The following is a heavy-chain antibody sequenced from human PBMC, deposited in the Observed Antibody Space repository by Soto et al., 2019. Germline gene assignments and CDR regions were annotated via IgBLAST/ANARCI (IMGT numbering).Heavy chain of an antibody. CDR1: GFTFSSYA. Sequence: GGSLRLSCAASGFTFSSYAMSWVRQAPGKGLEWVSAISGSGGSTYYADSVKGRFTISRDNSKNTLYLQMNSLRAEDTAVYYCAKLRLSDNTSYGMDVWGQGTTVTVSS. J-gene: IGHJ6*02. D-gene: IGHD2-2*01. CDR3: AKLRLSDNTSYGMDV. V-gene: IGHV3-23*01. CDR2: ISGSGGST.